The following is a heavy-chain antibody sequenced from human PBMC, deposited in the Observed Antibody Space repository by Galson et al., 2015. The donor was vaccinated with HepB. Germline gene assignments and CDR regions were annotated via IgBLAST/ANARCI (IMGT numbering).Heavy chain of an antibody. J-gene: IGHJ3*02. CDR1: GDSVTSSR. CDR2: ISYSGNN. CDR3: ARDRSRGHSFDHADSGHDTQAHDAFDI. Sequence: ETLSLTCTVSGDSVTSSRWNWLRQPPGKGLEWIGSISYSGNNNYNPSLKSRVTISVDMSKNQFSLKLRSVTAADTAVYYCARDRSRGHSFDHADSGHDTQAHDAFDIWGPGTLVTVSS. D-gene: IGHD3-10*01. V-gene: IGHV4-59*02.